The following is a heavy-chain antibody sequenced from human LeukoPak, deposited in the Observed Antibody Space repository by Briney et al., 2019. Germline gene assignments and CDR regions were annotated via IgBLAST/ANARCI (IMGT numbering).Heavy chain of an antibody. D-gene: IGHD3-10*01. V-gene: IGHV3-74*01. Sequence: GGSLRLSCAASGFTFSNYWMNWVRQAPGKGLMWVSHINPGGGSTTGDADYVKGRFTVSRDNAKNTLYLQMSSLKDEDTAVYYCVRDGAGTIPYYLWGQGTLVTVSS. J-gene: IGHJ4*01. CDR3: VRDGAGTIPYYL. CDR1: GFTFSNYW. CDR2: INPGGGSTT.